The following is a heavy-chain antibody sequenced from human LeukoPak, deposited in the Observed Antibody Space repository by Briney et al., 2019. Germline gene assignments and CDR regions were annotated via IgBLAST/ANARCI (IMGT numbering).Heavy chain of an antibody. J-gene: IGHJ6*02. Sequence: SETLSPTCTISGGSISTYSWNWIRQPPGKGLEWIGYNYFSGTTNYNPALKSRVTISVDRSRNQFSLRLNSVTAADTAVYYCARGDYGDYGDFYYYGLDVWGQGTTVTVSS. D-gene: IGHD4-17*01. CDR3: ARGDYGDYGDFYYYGLDV. V-gene: IGHV4-59*01. CDR1: GGSISTYS. CDR2: NYFSGTT.